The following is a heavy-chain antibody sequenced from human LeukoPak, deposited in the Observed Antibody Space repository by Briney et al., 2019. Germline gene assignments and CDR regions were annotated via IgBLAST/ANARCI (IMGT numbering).Heavy chain of an antibody. D-gene: IGHD3-9*01. Sequence: GGSLRLSCAASGFTFSSYAMSWVRQAPGKGLEWVSAISGSGGSTYYADSVKGRFTISRDNSKNTLYLQMNSLRAEDTAVYYCAKDGYDILTGYYRDSKYFQHWGQGTLVTVSS. CDR2: ISGSGGST. CDR3: AKDGYDILTGYYRDSKYFQH. CDR1: GFTFSSYA. J-gene: IGHJ1*01. V-gene: IGHV3-23*01.